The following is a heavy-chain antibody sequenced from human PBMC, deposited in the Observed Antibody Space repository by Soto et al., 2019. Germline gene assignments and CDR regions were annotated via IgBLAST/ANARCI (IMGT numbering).Heavy chain of an antibody. Sequence: QVQLQQWGAGLLKPSETLSLTCAVYGGSFSGYYWSWIRQPPGKGLGGIGEINHSGSTNYNPSLKIRVTISVDTSKNQFSLKLSSVTAADTSVYYCASTTGTTRWYYYYGMDVWGQGTTVTVSS. CDR3: ASTTGTTRWYYYYGMDV. CDR1: GGSFSGYY. J-gene: IGHJ6*02. CDR2: INHSGST. D-gene: IGHD1-7*01. V-gene: IGHV4-34*01.